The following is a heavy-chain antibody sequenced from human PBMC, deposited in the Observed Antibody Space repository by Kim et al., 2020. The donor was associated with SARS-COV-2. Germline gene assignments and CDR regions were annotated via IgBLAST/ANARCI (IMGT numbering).Heavy chain of an antibody. D-gene: IGHD5-12*01. J-gene: IGHJ2*01. CDR2: IYYSGST. V-gene: IGHV4-59*01. CDR1: GGSISSYY. CDR3: ARDPRGWLQPTAYWYFDL. Sequence: SETLSLTCTVSGGSISSYYWSWIRQPPGKGLEWIGYIYYSGSTKYNPSLKSRVTISVDTSKNQFSLKLSSVTAADTAVYYCARDPRGWLQPTAYWYFDLWGRGTLVTVSS.